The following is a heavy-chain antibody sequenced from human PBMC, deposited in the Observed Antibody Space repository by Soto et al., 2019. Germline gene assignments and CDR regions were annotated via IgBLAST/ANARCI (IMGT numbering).Heavy chain of an antibody. J-gene: IGHJ4*02. Sequence: QVQLVQSGAEVKQPGSSVKVSCKASGDTFRSYAFSWVRQAPGQGLEWMGGIIPIFATSNYAQKFQGRVTITADESASTAYIELSSLRSEDTAVYFCARRDITGTTFHYWGQGTLVTVSS. CDR2: IIPIFATS. CDR1: GDTFRSYA. CDR3: ARRDITGTTFHY. D-gene: IGHD1-7*01. V-gene: IGHV1-69*01.